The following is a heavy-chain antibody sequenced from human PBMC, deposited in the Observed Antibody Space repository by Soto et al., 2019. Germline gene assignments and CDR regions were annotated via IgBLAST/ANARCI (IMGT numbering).Heavy chain of an antibody. V-gene: IGHV4-4*07. Sequence: QVQLQESGPGLVKPSETLSLICNVSGDSMTKYYWSWIRQPAGKGLEWIGRIDTSGSTNYNPSLKSRVTMSIDTSNNHFSLILNSVTAADTAVYYCARTIGAAYYFDFWGQGALVTVSS. D-gene: IGHD6-25*01. CDR1: GDSMTKYY. J-gene: IGHJ4*02. CDR3: ARTIGAAYYFDF. CDR2: IDTSGST.